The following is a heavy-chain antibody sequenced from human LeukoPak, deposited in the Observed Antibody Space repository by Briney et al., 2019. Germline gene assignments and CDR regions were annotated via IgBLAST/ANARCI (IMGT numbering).Heavy chain of an antibody. CDR3: ARGGNTYYYYGMDV. CDR2: IWYDGSNK. CDR1: GFTFSSYA. V-gene: IGHV3-33*08. Sequence: PGRSLRLSCAASGFTFSSYAMHWVRQAPGKGLEWVAVIWYDGSNKYYADSVKGRFTISRDNSKNTLYLQMNSLRAEDTAVYYCARGGNTYYYYGMDVWGQGTTVTVSS. J-gene: IGHJ6*02. D-gene: IGHD1-14*01.